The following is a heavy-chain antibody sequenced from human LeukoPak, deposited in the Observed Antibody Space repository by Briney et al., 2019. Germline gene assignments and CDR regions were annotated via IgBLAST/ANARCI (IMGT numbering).Heavy chain of an antibody. V-gene: IGHV3-23*01. D-gene: IGHD3-22*01. CDR1: GFTFDDYA. CDR3: AKATAQLYYDSSGYRTYFDY. Sequence: PGRSLRLSCAASGFTFDDYAMHWVRQAPGKGLEWVSAISGSGGSTYYADSVKGRFTISRDNSKNTLYLQMNSLRAEDTAVYYCAKATAQLYYDSSGYRTYFDYWGQGTLVTVSS. CDR2: ISGSGGST. J-gene: IGHJ4*02.